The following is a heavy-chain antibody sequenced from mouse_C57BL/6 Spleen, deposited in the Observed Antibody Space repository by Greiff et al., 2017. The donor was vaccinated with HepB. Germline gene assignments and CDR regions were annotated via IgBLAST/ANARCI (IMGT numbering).Heavy chain of an antibody. V-gene: IGHV1-82*01. CDR2: IYPGDGDT. CDR3: ARSDSSGPYYAMDY. Sequence: VKLQESGPELVKPGASVKISCKASGYAFSSSWMNWVKQRPGKGLEWIGRIYPGDGDTNYNGKFKGKATLTADKSSSTAYMQLSSLTSEDSAVYFCARSDSSGPYYAMDYWGQGTSVTVSS. D-gene: IGHD3-2*02. CDR1: GYAFSSSW. J-gene: IGHJ4*01.